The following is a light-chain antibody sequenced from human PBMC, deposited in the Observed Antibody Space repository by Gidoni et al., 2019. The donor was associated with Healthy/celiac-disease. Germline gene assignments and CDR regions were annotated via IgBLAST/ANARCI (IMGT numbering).Light chain of an antibody. CDR2: DAS. J-gene: IGKJ2*01. CDR1: QSVSSY. CDR3: QQRSNWPPT. Sequence: EIVLTQSPATLSLSPGERATLSCRASQSVSSYLAWYQQKPGQAPRLLIYDASNRATGIPARFSGSGSGTDFTLTISSLEPEDFAVHYCQQRSNWPPTFXQXTKLEIK. V-gene: IGKV3-11*01.